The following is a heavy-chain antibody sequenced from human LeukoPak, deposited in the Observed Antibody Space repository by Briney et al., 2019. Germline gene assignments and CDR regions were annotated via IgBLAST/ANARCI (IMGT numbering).Heavy chain of an antibody. CDR2: IYYSGST. D-gene: IGHD6-6*01. CDR3: ARLYSSSSGWFDP. V-gene: IGHV4-39*01. CDR1: GFSFSGYW. J-gene: IGHJ5*02. Sequence: GSLRLSCAASGFSFSGYWMRWVRQAPGKGLEWIGSIYYSGSTYYNPSLKSRVTISVDTSKNQFSLKLSSVTAADTAVYYCARLYSSSSGWFDPWGQGTLVTVSS.